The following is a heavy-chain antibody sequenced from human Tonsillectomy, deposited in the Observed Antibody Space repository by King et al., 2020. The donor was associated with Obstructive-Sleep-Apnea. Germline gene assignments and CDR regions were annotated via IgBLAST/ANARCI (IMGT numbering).Heavy chain of an antibody. CDR2: IKPDGTLK. CDR1: GLTFSSSW. D-gene: IGHD7-27*01. CDR3: ATDLNWGSD. V-gene: IGHV3-7*03. Sequence: VQLVESGGGLVQPGGSLRLSCAVNGLTFSSSWMSWVRQAPGKGLEFLANIKPDGTLKFYADSVKGRFTISRENAEKSQYLPMNRLRAEDTAVYFCATDLNWGSDWGQGTLVTVSS. J-gene: IGHJ4*02.